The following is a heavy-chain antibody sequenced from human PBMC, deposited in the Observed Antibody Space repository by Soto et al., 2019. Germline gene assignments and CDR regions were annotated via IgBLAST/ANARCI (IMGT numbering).Heavy chain of an antibody. CDR2: IIPALGTT. J-gene: IGHJ2*01. V-gene: IGHV1-69*08. Sequence: QDQLVQSGAEVKKPGSSVKVSCKAFGVPFISHTFSWERQAPGQGLEWMGRIIPALGTTTYAQKFQGRVTTTADESVTTVYMELNSIRTEDTALYYCTRPDFGDDWDIDLWGRGTLVTVSS. CDR3: TRPDFGDDWDIDL. CDR1: GVPFISHT. D-gene: IGHD4-17*01.